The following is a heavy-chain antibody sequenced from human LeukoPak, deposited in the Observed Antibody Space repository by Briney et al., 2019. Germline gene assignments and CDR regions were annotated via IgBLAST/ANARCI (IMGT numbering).Heavy chain of an antibody. J-gene: IGHJ4*02. V-gene: IGHV4-59*12. CDR1: GGSISSYY. CDR2: IYHSGST. Sequence: SETLSLTCTVSGGSISSYYWSWIRQPPGKGLEWIGYIYHSGSTYYNPSLKSRVTISVDRSKNQFSLKLSSVTAADTAVYYCARDGSIAAAGNRGDYWGQGTLVTVSS. CDR3: ARDGSIAAAGNRGDY. D-gene: IGHD6-13*01.